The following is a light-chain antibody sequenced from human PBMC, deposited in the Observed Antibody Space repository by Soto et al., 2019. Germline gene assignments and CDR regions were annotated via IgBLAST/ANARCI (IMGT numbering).Light chain of an antibody. CDR1: QSIRHY. Sequence: DIQMTQSPSSLSESVGDRVTITCRASQSIRHYLSWYQQKPGKAPNLLIYSASNLQSGVPSRFSGSGSGTDFTLAISSLQPEDFATYYCQQSHSSPRTFGPGTKVDIK. CDR2: SAS. CDR3: QQSHSSPRT. V-gene: IGKV1-39*01. J-gene: IGKJ3*01.